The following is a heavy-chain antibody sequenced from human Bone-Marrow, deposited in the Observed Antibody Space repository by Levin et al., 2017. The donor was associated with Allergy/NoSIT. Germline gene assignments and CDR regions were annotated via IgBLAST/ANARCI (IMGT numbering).Heavy chain of an antibody. Sequence: GGSLRLSCAASGFTFSSYAMSWVRQAPGKGLEWVSGISGSGVSTYYADSVKGRFTISRDISMNTLYLQMNILRAEAAVISCCANPSGSWDCDGDSCHLLRYRYSGMDVWGQGTTVTVSS. CDR2: ISGSGVST. V-gene: IGHV3-23*01. CDR1: GFTFSSYA. D-gene: IGHD2-15*01. J-gene: IGHJ6*02. CDR3: ANPSGSWDCDGDSCHLLRYRYSGMDV.